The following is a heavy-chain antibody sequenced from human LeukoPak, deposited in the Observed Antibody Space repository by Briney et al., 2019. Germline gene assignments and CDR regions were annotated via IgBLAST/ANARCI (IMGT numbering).Heavy chain of an antibody. CDR3: ASWNPAMVFRGY. CDR1: GFTFSSYS. V-gene: IGHV3-21*01. CDR2: ISSSSSHI. Sequence: PGGSLRLSCAASGFTFSSYSMNWVRQAPGKGLEWVSSISSSSSHIYYADSVKGRFTISRDNAKNSLYLQMNSLRAEDTAVYYCASWNPAMVFRGYWGQGTLVTVSS. D-gene: IGHD5-18*01. J-gene: IGHJ4*02.